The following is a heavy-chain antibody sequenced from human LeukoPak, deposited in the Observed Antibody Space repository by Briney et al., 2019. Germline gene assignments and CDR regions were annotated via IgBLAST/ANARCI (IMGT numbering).Heavy chain of an antibody. CDR3: VKDGITVVRGVGYGYFDL. CDR1: GGSISSTNW. CDR2: IYHSGST. V-gene: IGHV4-4*02. D-gene: IGHD3-10*01. Sequence: SETLSLTCAVSGGSISSTNWWTWVRQPPGEGLAWIGEIYHSGSTNYNPSLKSRVTISVDKSKNQFSLKLTSVTAADTAVYYSVKDGITVVRGVGYGYFDLWGRGTLVTVSS. J-gene: IGHJ2*01.